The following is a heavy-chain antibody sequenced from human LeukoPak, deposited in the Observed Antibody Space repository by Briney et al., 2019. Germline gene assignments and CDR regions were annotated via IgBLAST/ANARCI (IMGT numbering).Heavy chain of an antibody. J-gene: IGHJ5*02. CDR2: MHYSGTT. CDR1: GYSISTDHY. V-gene: IGHV4-38-2*02. Sequence: SETLSLTCSVSGYSISTDHYWGWIRQPPGKGLEWIGSMHYSGTTYYNPSLESRVTMSVDTSKNQFSLKLSSVTAADTAVYYCARGPLTVTRGFDPWGQGTLVTVSS. D-gene: IGHD4-17*01. CDR3: ARGPLTVTRGFDP.